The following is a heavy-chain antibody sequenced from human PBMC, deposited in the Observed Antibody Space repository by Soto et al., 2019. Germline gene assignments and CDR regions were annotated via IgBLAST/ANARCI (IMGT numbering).Heavy chain of an antibody. CDR2: ISYDGSNK. D-gene: IGHD3-10*01. Sequence: GGSLRLSCAASGFTFSSYAMHWVRQAPGEGLEWVAVISYDGSNKYYADSVKGRFTISRDNSKNTLYLQMNSLRAEDTAVYYCARDYGSGSYLEDYWGQGTLVTVSS. V-gene: IGHV3-30-3*01. CDR3: ARDYGSGSYLEDY. CDR1: GFTFSSYA. J-gene: IGHJ4*02.